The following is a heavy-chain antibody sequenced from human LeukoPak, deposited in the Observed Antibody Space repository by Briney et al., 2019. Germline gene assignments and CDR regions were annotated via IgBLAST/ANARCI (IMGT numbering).Heavy chain of an antibody. CDR2: INPYNGET. J-gene: IGHJ6*03. CDR1: RYTLADYF. CDR3: ARASDQRLMECVANCYKSDHYYYMDV. D-gene: IGHD2-21*02. V-gene: IGHV1-18*04. Sequence: GASVKVSCKPSRYTLADYFITWVRPAPGRGLAWMGWINPYNGETQYAQRLQGRVTMTTDTSTNTADLEVRSLRSDDTAVYYCARASDQRLMECVANCYKSDHYYYMDVWGKGTTVTVS.